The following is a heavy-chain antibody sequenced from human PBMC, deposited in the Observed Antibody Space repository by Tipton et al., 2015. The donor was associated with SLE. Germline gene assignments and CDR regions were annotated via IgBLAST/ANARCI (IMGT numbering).Heavy chain of an antibody. CDR2: LSGSGDST. CDR1: GFTFRSYA. J-gene: IGHJ4*02. D-gene: IGHD5-12*01. V-gene: IGHV3-23*01. Sequence: GSLRLSCAASGFTFRSYAMSWVRQAPGKGLEWVATLSGSGDSTSHADSVRGRFSISRDNSKNTLYLHMNSLRAEDTAFYYCASRVPYSGYLYWGQGTLVTVSS. CDR3: ASRVPYSGYLY.